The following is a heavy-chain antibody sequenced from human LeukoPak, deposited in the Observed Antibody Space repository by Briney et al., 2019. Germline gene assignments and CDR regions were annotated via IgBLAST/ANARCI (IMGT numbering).Heavy chain of an antibody. CDR2: IWYDGSNK. D-gene: IGHD3-3*01. CDR3: ARDREADFWSGTFDY. Sequence: GVSLRLSCAASGFTFSSYGMHWVRQAPGKGLEWVAVIWYDGSNKYYADSVKGRFTISRDNSKNTLYLQMNSLRAEDTAVYYCARDREADFWSGTFDYWGQGTLVTVSS. J-gene: IGHJ4*02. V-gene: IGHV3-33*01. CDR1: GFTFSSYG.